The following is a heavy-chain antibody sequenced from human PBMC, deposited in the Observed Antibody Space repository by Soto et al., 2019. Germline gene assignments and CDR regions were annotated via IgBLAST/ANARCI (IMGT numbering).Heavy chain of an antibody. CDR1: GGSISSGGYY. CDR3: ARATVNYDILTGYYTTFDY. J-gene: IGHJ4*02. V-gene: IGHV4-31*03. CDR2: IYYSGST. Sequence: SETLSLTCTVSGGSISSGGYYWSWIRQHPGKGLEWIGYIYYSGSTYYNPSLKSRVTISVDTSKNQFSLKLSSVTAADTAVYYCARATVNYDILTGYYTTFDYWGQGTLVTVSS. D-gene: IGHD3-9*01.